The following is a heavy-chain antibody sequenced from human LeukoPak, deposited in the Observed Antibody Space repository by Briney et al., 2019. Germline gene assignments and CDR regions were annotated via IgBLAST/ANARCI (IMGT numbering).Heavy chain of an antibody. J-gene: IGHJ4*02. D-gene: IGHD2-2*01. CDR2: ISGSGGST. V-gene: IGHV3-23*01. CDR3: AKETVVVPAATYYFDY. Sequence: GGSLRLSCAASGFTFSSYWMHWVRQAPGKGLEWVSAISGSGGSTYYADSVKGRFTISRDNSKNTLYLQMNSLRAEDTAVYYCAKETVVVPAATYYFDYWGQGTLVTVSS. CDR1: GFTFSSYW.